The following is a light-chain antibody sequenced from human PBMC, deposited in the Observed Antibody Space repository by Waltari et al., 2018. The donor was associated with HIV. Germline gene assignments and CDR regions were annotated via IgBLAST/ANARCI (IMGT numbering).Light chain of an antibody. J-gene: IGKJ4*01. V-gene: IGKV3-20*01. CDR2: GAS. CDR3: QQYYSSPPIT. Sequence: EIVLTQSPGTLSLSPGERATLSCRASQSVSSSYLAWYQHKPGQAPRLLIYGASSRATGIPDRFSGSGSGTDFTLTISRLEPEDFAVYYCQQYYSSPPITFGGGTTVQI. CDR1: QSVSSSY.